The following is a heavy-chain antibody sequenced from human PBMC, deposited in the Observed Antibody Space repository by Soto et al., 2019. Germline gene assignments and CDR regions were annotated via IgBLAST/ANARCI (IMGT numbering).Heavy chain of an antibody. V-gene: IGHV5-10-1*01. CDR2: IDPSDSYT. CDR1: GYSFTSYW. Sequence: GESLKISCKGSGYSFTSYWISWVRQMPGKGLEWMGRIDPSDSYTNYSPSFQGHVTISADKSISTAYLQWSSLKASDTAMYYCARGGGDYDILTGYMFDPWGQGTLVTVSS. D-gene: IGHD3-9*01. J-gene: IGHJ5*02. CDR3: ARGGGDYDILTGYMFDP.